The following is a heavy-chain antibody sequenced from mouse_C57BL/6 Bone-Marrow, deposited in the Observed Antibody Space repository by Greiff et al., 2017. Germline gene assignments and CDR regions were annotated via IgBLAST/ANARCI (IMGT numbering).Heavy chain of an antibody. CDR1: GFTFTDYY. CDR3: AREHSLLWYCDV. Sequence: EVHLVESGGGLVQPGGSLSLSCAASGFTFTDYYMSWVRQPPGKALEWLGFIRNKANGYTTEYSASVKGRFTISRDNSQSILYLQMNALSAEDSATYYCAREHSLLWYCDVWGTGTTVTVSS. V-gene: IGHV7-3*01. J-gene: IGHJ1*03. CDR2: IRNKANGYTT.